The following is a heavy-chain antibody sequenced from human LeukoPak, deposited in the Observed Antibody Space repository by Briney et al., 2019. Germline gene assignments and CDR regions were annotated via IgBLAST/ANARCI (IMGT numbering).Heavy chain of an antibody. V-gene: IGHV1-46*01. CDR1: GYTFTSYY. D-gene: IGHD3-10*01. CDR3: ARDLYYGSGSYYLYFYYYYYMDV. Sequence: GASVKVSCKASGYTFTSYYMHWVRQAPGQGLEWMGIINPSGGSTSYAQKFQGRVTMTRDTSTSTVYMELSSLRSEDTAVYYCARDLYYGSGSYYLYFYYYYYMDVWAKGTTVVISS. J-gene: IGHJ6*03. CDR2: INPSGGST.